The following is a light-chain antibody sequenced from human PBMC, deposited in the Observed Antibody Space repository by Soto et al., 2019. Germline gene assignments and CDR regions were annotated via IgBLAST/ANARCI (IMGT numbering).Light chain of an antibody. V-gene: IGKV3-20*01. CDR2: GAS. CDR3: QQYCSSPCT. Sequence: EIGLTQSPGTLSLSPGERATLSCRASQSVSSSYLAWYRQKPGQAPMLLIYGASSRATGIPDRVSGSGSGTDFTLTISSLKPEDFAVYYCQQYCSSPCTFGQGTKLEIK. J-gene: IGKJ2*02. CDR1: QSVSSSY.